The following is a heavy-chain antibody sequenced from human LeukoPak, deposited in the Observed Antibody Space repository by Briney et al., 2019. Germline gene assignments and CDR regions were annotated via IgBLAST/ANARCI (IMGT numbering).Heavy chain of an antibody. CDR2: ISYDGSNK. J-gene: IGHJ4*02. CDR3: AKDYSNYCDY. Sequence: GGSLRLSCAASRFTFSSYGMHWVRQAPGKGLEWVAVISYDGSNKYYADSVKGRFTISRDNSKNTLYLQMNSLRAEDTAVYYCAKDYSNYCDYWGQGTLVTVSS. V-gene: IGHV3-30*18. CDR1: RFTFSSYG. D-gene: IGHD4-11*01.